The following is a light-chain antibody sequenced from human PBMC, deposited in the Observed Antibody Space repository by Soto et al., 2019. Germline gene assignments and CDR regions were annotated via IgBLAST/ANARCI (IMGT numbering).Light chain of an antibody. CDR2: GAS. Sequence: EIVSTQSPGTLSVSPGERGTVSCRTSQIVSTKSLVWYQHKPGQAPRLLIYGASSRATGIPDRFSGSGSGTDFTLTISRLEPEHFALYSGQLYDSSFTFGPGTKVDI. J-gene: IGKJ3*01. CDR1: QIVSTKS. V-gene: IGKV3-20*01. CDR3: QLYDSSFT.